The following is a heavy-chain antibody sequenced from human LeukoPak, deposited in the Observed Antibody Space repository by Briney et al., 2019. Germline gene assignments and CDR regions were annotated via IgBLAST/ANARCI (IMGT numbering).Heavy chain of an antibody. V-gene: IGHV4-59*01. CDR2: IYYSGST. CDR3: AREGYSYGYALMYYYYGMDV. D-gene: IGHD5-18*01. J-gene: IGHJ6*02. CDR1: GGSISSYY. Sequence: ASETLSLTCTVSGGSISSYYWSWIRQPPGKGLEWIGYIYYSGSTNYNPSLKSRVTISVDTSKNQFSLKLSSVTAADTAVYYCAREGYSYGYALMYYYYGMDVWGQGTTVTVSS.